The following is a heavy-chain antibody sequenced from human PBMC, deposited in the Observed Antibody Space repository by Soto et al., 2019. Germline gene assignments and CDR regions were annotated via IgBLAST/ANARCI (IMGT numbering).Heavy chain of an antibody. CDR1: GGSLSSYY. CDR2: IYYSGST. V-gene: IGHV4-59*12. J-gene: IGHJ5*02. Sequence: SETLSLTCTVSGGSLSSYYWSWIRQPPGKGLEWIGYIYYSGSTYYNPSLKSRVTISVDTSKNQFSLKLSSVTAADTAVYYCARGSGYCSGGSCFGWFDPWGQGTLVTVS. CDR3: ARGSGYCSGGSCFGWFDP. D-gene: IGHD2-15*01.